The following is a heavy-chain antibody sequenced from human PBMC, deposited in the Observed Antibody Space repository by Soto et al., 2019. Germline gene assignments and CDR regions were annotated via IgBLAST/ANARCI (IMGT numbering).Heavy chain of an antibody. V-gene: IGHV3-49*04. CDR3: TRAESPDTSYVFDF. Sequence: EVQLVESGGGLVQPGRSLRLSCTASGFTFDNYAINWVRQAPGKGVEWVGLIRNQTYRATTQYAASLKGRITISRDDSNGIAYLQMNSLITDDSAVYYCTRAESPDTSYVFDFWGQGTQVTVSS. J-gene: IGHJ4*02. CDR1: GFTFDNYA. CDR2: IRNQTYRATT. D-gene: IGHD3-16*01.